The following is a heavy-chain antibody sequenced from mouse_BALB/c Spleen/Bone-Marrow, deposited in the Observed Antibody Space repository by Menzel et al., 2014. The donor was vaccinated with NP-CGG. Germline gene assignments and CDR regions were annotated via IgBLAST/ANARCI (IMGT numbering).Heavy chain of an antibody. CDR2: IDPANGNT. CDR3: ARGGNYFYY. Sequence: EVNLVESGAELVKPGASVKLSCTASGFNIKDTYMHWVKQRPEQGLEWIGRIDPANGNTKYDPKLQGKATITADTSSNTAYLQLSILTSEDTAVYYCARGGNYFYYWGQGTPLTVSS. CDR1: GFNIKDTY. J-gene: IGHJ2*01. V-gene: IGHV14-3*02.